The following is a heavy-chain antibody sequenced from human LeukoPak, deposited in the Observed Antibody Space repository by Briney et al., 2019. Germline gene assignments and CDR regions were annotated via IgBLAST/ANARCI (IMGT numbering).Heavy chain of an antibody. V-gene: IGHV4-39*01. CDR3: ARQIEHYDILTGYYLSYFDY. Sequence: PSETLSLTCTVSGGSISSSSYYWGWIRQPPGKGLEWIGSIYYSGSTYYNPSLKSRVTISVDTSKNQFSLKLSSVTAADTAVYYCARQIEHYDILTGYYLSYFDYWGQGTLVTVSS. D-gene: IGHD3-9*01. CDR2: IYYSGST. J-gene: IGHJ4*02. CDR1: GGSISSSSYY.